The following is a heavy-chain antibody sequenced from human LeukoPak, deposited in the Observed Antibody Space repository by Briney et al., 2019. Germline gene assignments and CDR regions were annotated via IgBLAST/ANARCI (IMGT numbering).Heavy chain of an antibody. J-gene: IGHJ4*02. CDR1: GHTFSTDW. D-gene: IGHD1-7*01. CDR2: IYAGDADT. CDR3: ARFRGELMDGFDF. Sequence: PGDSLKISCKGSGHTFSTDWIAWVRQVPGKGLEWMGVIYAGDADTRYSPSFQGQVTISADKSLNTAYLQWTNLKASDTAMYYCARFRGELMDGFDFWGQGTLVTVSS. V-gene: IGHV5-51*01.